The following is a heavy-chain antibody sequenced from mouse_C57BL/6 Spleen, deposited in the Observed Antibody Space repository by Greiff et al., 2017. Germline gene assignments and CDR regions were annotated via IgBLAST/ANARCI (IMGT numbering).Heavy chain of an antibody. CDR3: AAFITTVARYFDV. CDR1: GYTFTDYN. CDR2: INPNNGGT. Sequence: EVQLQQSGPELVKPGASVKIPCKASGYTFTDYNMDWVKQSHGKSLEWIGDINPNNGGTIYNQKFKGKATLTVDKSSSTAYMELRSLTSEDTAVYYCAAFITTVARYFDVWGTGTTVTVSS. D-gene: IGHD1-1*01. V-gene: IGHV1-18*01. J-gene: IGHJ1*03.